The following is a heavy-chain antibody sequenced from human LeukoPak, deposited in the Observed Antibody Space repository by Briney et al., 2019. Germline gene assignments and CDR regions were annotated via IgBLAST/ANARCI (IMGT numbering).Heavy chain of an antibody. V-gene: IGHV3-30*18. Sequence: GGSLRLSCAASGFTFSRYGMHWVRQAPGKGLEWVAVISYDGSNKYYADSVKGRFTISRDNSKNTLYLQMNSLRAEDTAVYYCAKDGSAVVDNDAFDIWGQGTMVTVSS. D-gene: IGHD2-15*01. CDR2: ISYDGSNK. CDR3: AKDGSAVVDNDAFDI. CDR1: GFTFSRYG. J-gene: IGHJ3*02.